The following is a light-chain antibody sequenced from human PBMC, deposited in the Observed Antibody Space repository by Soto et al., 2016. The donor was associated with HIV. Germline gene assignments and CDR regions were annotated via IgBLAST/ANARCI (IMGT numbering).Light chain of an antibody. CDR1: QSINSW. Sequence: DIQMTQSPSTLSASVGDRVTITCRASQSINSWLAWYQQKAGKAPKLLIYAASSLQGGVPSRFSGSGSGTDFTLTISSLQPEDFAIYYCLQHNTYPYTFGQGTKLEIK. CDR3: LQHNTYPYT. J-gene: IGKJ2*01. CDR2: AAS. V-gene: IGKV1-5*01.